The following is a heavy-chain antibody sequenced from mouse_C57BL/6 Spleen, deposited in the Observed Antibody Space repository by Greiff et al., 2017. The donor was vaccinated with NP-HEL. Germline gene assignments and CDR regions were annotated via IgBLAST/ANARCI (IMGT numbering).Heavy chain of an antibody. D-gene: IGHD1-1*01. V-gene: IGHV1-55*01. CDR1: GYTFTSYW. Sequence: QVQLQQPGAELVKPGASVKMSCKASGYTFTSYWITWVKQRPGQGLEWIGDIYPGSGSTNYNEKFKSKATLTVDTSSSTAYMQLSSLISEDSAVYFCARDPGSSYGYAMDYWGQGTSVTVSS. CDR3: ARDPGSSYGYAMDY. J-gene: IGHJ4*01. CDR2: IYPGSGST.